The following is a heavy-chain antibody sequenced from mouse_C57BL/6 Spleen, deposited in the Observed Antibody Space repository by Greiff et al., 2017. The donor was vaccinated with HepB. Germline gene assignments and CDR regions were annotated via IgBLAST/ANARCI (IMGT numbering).Heavy chain of an antibody. CDR1: GFTFSDYG. J-gene: IGHJ4*01. Sequence: EVKLMESGGGLVKPGGSLKLSCAASGFTFSDYGMHWVRQAPEKGLEWVAYISSGSSTIYYADTVKGRFTISRDNAKNNLFLQMTSLRSEDTAMYYCSTLRYYAMDYWGQGTSVTVSS. V-gene: IGHV5-17*01. CDR3: STLRYYAMDY. CDR2: ISSGSSTI.